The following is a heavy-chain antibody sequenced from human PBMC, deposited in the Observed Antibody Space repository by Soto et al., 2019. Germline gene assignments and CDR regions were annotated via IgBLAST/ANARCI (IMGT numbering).Heavy chain of an antibody. J-gene: IGHJ5*02. CDR2: VYYSGSS. Sequence: SETLSLTCTVSGDSISGGASFWSWIRQPPGKGLEWIANVYYSGSSYYNPSLKSRLTISVDTTKNQFSLKLTSVTAADTAVYYCAGSIREGFGFDPWGQGSLVTVSS. CDR1: GDSISGGASF. CDR3: AGSIREGFGFDP. D-gene: IGHD3-10*01. V-gene: IGHV4-30-4*01.